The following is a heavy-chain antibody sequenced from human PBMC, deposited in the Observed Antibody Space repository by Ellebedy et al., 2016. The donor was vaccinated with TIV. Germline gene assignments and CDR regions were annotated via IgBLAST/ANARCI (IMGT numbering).Heavy chain of an antibody. D-gene: IGHD4-17*01. V-gene: IGHV1-46*01. CDR2: MNANDGDT. J-gene: IGHJ4*02. CDR1: GYTFTSYY. CDR3: ARAAAMTKVSSPAAY. Sequence: AASVKVSCKASGYTFTSYYIHWMRQAPGQGLEWMGIMNANDGDTTYAQKFQGRVTMTRDTSTPTVYLGVTSLRFEDTAVYDCARAAAMTKVSSPAAYWGQGTLVTVSS.